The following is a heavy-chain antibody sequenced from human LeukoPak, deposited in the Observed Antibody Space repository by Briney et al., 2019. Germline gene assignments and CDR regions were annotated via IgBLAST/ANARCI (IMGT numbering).Heavy chain of an antibody. CDR2: IYSGGST. Sequence: GGSLRLYCAASGFTASSNYMSWVRQAPGKGLEWVSVIYSGGSTYYADSVKGRFTISRDNSKNTLYLQMNSLRAEDTAVYYCARDREEEQWPGSFEYWGQGTLVTVSS. CDR3: ARDREEEQWPGSFEY. D-gene: IGHD6-19*01. J-gene: IGHJ4*02. V-gene: IGHV3-66*02. CDR1: GFTASSNY.